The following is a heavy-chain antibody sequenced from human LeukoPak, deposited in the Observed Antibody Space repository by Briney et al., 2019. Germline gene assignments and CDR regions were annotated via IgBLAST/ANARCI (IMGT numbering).Heavy chain of an antibody. V-gene: IGHV1-2*02. CDR2: INPNSGGT. D-gene: IGHD6-13*01. Sequence: ASVKVSCKASGYTFTGYYMHWVRQAPGQGLEWMGWINPNSGGTNYAQKFQGRVTMTRDTSISTAYMELSRLRSDDTAVYYCARDEDSSGWYLGPFFDYWGQGTLVTVSS. J-gene: IGHJ4*02. CDR1: GYTFTGYY. CDR3: ARDEDSSGWYLGPFFDY.